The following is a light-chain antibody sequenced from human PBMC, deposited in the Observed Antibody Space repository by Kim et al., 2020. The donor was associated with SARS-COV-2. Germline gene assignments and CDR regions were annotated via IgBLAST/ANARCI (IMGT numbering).Light chain of an antibody. CDR2: KAS. V-gene: IGKV1-5*03. CDR1: HTITDW. J-gene: IGKJ1*01. CDR3: QEYNTYSPT. Sequence: SSVGDRVPSKCRASHTITDWLAWYQQKPGKAPKLLIYKASRVESGVPSRFSGSGSGTEFTLTISSLQPDDFATYYCQEYNTYSPTFGRGTKVDIK.